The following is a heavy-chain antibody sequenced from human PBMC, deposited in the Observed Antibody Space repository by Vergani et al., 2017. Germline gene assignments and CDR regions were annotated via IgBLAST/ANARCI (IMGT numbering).Heavy chain of an antibody. CDR1: GFTVSSNY. J-gene: IGHJ4*02. CDR3: TRDGPGPFDY. Sequence: EVQLVESGGGLVQPGGSLRLSCAASGFTVSSNYMSWFRQAPGKGLEWVGFIRSKAYGGTTEYAASVKGRFTISRDDSKSIAYLQMNSLKTEDTAVYYCTRDGPGPFDYWGQGTLVTVSS. CDR2: IRSKAYGGTT. D-gene: IGHD1-14*01. V-gene: IGHV3-49*03.